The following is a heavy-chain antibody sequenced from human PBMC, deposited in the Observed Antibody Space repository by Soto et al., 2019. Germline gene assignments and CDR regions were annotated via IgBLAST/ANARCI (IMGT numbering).Heavy chain of an antibody. CDR1: GGSISGHY. J-gene: IGHJ4*02. CDR3: ARVGSSGWSPDY. CDR2: IFYSGNT. D-gene: IGHD6-19*01. V-gene: IGHV4-59*11. Sequence: SETLSLTCTVSGGSISGHYWIWIRQSPTKGLEWIGHIFYSGNTNYNPSLKSRVTLSADTSKNQFSLRLSSVTAADTAVYYCARVGSSGWSPDYWGQGILVTVSS.